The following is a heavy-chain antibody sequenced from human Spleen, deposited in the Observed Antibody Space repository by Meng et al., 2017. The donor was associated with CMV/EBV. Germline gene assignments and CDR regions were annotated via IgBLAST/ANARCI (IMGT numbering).Heavy chain of an antibody. Sequence: KASAFTVTRYHMHWVRQAPGQGLEWMAMIKSDGNTKIYAEKFHDRVTMTRDTSTSTLYLELSSLRSEDTAVYYCAREQPHTYFFDSWGQGALVTVSS. J-gene: IGHJ4*02. CDR2: IKSDGNTK. D-gene: IGHD5-18*01. V-gene: IGHV1-46*01. CDR3: AREQPHTYFFDS. CDR1: AFTVTRYH.